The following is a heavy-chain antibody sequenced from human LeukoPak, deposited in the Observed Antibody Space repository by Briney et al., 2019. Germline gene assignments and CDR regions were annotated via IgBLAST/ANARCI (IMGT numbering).Heavy chain of an antibody. J-gene: IGHJ5*02. CDR3: ARLNMVRGVGSWFDP. D-gene: IGHD3-10*01. CDR2: IYYSGST. CDR1: GGSISSYY. V-gene: IGHV4-59*08. Sequence: PSETLSLTCTVSGGSISSYYWSWIRQPPGKGLEWIGYIYYSGSTNCNPSLKSRVTISVDTSKNQFSLKLSSVTAADTAVYYCARLNMVRGVGSWFDPWGQGTLVTVSS.